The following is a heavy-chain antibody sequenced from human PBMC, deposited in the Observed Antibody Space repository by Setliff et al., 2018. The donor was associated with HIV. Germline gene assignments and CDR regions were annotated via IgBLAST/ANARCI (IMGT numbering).Heavy chain of an antibody. V-gene: IGHV4-61*01. Sequence: LTCTVSGGSIRSGNYYWSWIRQPPGKGLEWIGYISDSGNTKYNPSLKSRVTVSVNTSKNQFSLKVTSVTAADTAVYYCATATAYGQFDFWGQGTLVTVSS. CDR3: ATATAYGQFDF. D-gene: IGHD2-21*02. J-gene: IGHJ4*02. CDR2: ISDSGNT. CDR1: GGSIRSGNYY.